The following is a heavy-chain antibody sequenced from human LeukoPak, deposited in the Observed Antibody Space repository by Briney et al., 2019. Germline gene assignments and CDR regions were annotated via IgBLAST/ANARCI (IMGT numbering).Heavy chain of an antibody. CDR1: GGSISSNNW. CDR3: ARGRRLLDY. Sequence: PSETLSLTCAVSGGSISSNNWWGWVRQPPGKGLEWIGEIYHSGSPNYNPSLKSRVTISVDKSRNHFSLNLSSVTAADTAVYYCARGRRLLDYWGQGTLVTVSS. V-gene: IGHV4-4*02. CDR2: IYHSGSP. J-gene: IGHJ4*02.